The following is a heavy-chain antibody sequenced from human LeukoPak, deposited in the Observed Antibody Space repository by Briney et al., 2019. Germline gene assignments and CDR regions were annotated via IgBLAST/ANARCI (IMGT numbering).Heavy chain of an antibody. D-gene: IGHD3-10*01. CDR3: ARERPTSGSGTAGWFDP. J-gene: IGHJ5*02. CDR2: INHSGST. V-gene: IGHV4-34*01. Sequence: PSETLSLTCAVYGGSFSGYYWSWIRQPPGKGLEWIGEINHSGSTNYNPSLKSRVTISVDTSKNQFSLKLSSVTAADTAVYYCARERPTSGSGTAGWFDPWGQGTLVTVSS. CDR1: GGSFSGYY.